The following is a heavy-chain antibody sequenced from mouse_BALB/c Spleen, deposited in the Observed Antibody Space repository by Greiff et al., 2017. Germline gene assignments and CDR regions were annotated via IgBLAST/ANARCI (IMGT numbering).Heavy chain of an antibody. D-gene: IGHD6-1*01. CDR3: AGGNNGDFDV. J-gene: IGHJ1*01. CDR1: GYAFTNYL. CDR2: INPGSGGT. V-gene: IGHV1-54*01. Sequence: VQLQQSGAELVRPGTSVKVSCKASGYAFTNYLIEWVKQRPGQGLEWIGVINPGSGGTNYNEKFKGKATLTADKSSSTAYMQLSSLTSDDSAVYFCAGGNNGDFDVWGAGTTVTVAS.